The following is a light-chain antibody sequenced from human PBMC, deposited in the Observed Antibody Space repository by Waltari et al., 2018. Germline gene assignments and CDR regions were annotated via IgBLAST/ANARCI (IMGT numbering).Light chain of an antibody. CDR3: CSYAGSNTFVV. J-gene: IGLJ3*02. Sequence: QSALTQPASVSGSPGQSITISCTGTSSDVGSYNLVSWYQQHPGKAPKLMIYEGNKPPSGVSNRFSGSKSGNTASLTSSGLQGEDEADYHCCSYAGSNTFVVFGGGTKLTVL. CDR2: EGN. CDR1: SSDVGSYNL. V-gene: IGLV2-23*03.